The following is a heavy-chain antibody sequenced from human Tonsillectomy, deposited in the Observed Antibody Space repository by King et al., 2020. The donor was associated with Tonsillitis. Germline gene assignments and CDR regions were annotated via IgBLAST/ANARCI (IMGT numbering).Heavy chain of an antibody. CDR1: GFTFSSHS. V-gene: IGHV3-21*01. Sequence: VQLVESGGGLVKPGGSLRLSCAASGFTFSSHSMNWVRQAPGKGLEWVSSISRSSNYIYYADSLKGRFTISRDNAKNSLYLQMNSLRAEDTAVYYCARVFGYSGYDLVGYVMDGWGEGTTVTVSS. D-gene: IGHD5-12*01. J-gene: IGHJ6*04. CDR3: ARVFGYSGYDLVGYVMDG. CDR2: ISRSSNYI.